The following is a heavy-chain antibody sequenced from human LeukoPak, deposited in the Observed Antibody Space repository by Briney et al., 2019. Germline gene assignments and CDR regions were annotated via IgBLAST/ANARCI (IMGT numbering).Heavy chain of an antibody. CDR3: ARDGKQQLGFDY. V-gene: IGHV1-18*01. Sequence: APVNVSCKASGYTFTSYGISWVRQAPGQGVEWMGWISAYNGKTNHAQNFQGRVTMTTDTSTSTAYMELRSLRSDDTAVYYCARDGKQQLGFDYWGQGTLVTVSS. CDR1: GYTFTSYG. D-gene: IGHD6-13*01. CDR2: ISAYNGKT. J-gene: IGHJ4*02.